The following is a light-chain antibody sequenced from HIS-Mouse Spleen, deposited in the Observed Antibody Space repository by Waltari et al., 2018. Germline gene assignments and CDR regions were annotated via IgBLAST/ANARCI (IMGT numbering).Light chain of an antibody. CDR2: AAS. J-gene: IGKJ1*01. CDR3: QQLNSYPWT. CDR1: QGTSSY. V-gene: IGKV1-9*01. Sequence: DIQLTQSPSFLSASVGDRVTITCRASQGTSSYLAWYQQKPGKGPKLLIYAASTLQSGVPSRFSGSGSGTEFTLTISSLQPEDFATYYCQQLNSYPWTFGQGTKVEIK.